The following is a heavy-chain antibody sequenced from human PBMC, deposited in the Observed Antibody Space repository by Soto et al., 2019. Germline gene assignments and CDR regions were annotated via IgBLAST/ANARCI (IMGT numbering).Heavy chain of an antibody. CDR1: VGTFTSNNW. CDR2: IYRTGST. V-gene: IGHV4-4*02. CDR3: ASRDPGTSVDY. J-gene: IGHJ4*02. D-gene: IGHD1-7*01. Sequence: SETLSLTCAVSVGTFTSNNWWTWVRQPPGQGLEWIGEIYRTGSTNYNPSLKSRVTISLDKSENQFSLKVTSLTAADTAVYYCASRDPGTSVDYWGQGTLVTVSS.